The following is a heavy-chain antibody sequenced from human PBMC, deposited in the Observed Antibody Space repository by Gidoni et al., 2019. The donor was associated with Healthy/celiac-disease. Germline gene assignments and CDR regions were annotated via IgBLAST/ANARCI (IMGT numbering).Heavy chain of an antibody. CDR1: GYTFTGYY. D-gene: IGHD2-2*01. J-gene: IGHJ3*02. CDR3: ARGNWDIVVVTAAVGAFDI. CDR2: INTNSGGT. Sequence: QLLQSGAELKKPGASVKVSCNSSGYTFTGYYMHWVRQAPGQGLAWMGWINTNSGGTNYAQKFQGRVTKTRDTAISTAYMELSRLRSDDTAVYYCARGNWDIVVVTAAVGAFDIWGQGTMVTVSS. V-gene: IGHV1-2*02.